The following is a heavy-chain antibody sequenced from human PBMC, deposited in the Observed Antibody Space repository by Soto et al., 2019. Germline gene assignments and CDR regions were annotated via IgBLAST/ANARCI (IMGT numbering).Heavy chain of an antibody. CDR3: AREGGPLNYYGMDV. CDR2: IGTAGDT. D-gene: IGHD3-16*01. V-gene: IGHV3-13*01. Sequence: LRLSCAASGFTFSSYDMHWVRQATGKGLEWVSAIGTAGDTYYPGSVKGRFTISRENAKNSLYLQMNSLRAGDTAVYYCAREGGPLNYYGMDVWGQGTTVTVSS. CDR1: GFTFSSYD. J-gene: IGHJ6*02.